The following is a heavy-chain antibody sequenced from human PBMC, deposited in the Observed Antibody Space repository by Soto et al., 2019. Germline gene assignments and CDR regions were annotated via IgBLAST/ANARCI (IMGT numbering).Heavy chain of an antibody. Sequence: QVQLVQSGAEVKKPGSSVKVSCKASGGTFSSYALSWVRQAPGQGLQWMGGIIPIFGTANYAQKFQGRVTMTADESTSTAYMELSSLRSEDTAVYYCALLRYFDWLPYYYYGMDVWGQGTTVTVSS. V-gene: IGHV1-69*01. J-gene: IGHJ6*01. CDR1: GGTFSSYA. CDR2: IIPIFGTA. CDR3: ALLRYFDWLPYYYYGMDV. D-gene: IGHD3-9*01.